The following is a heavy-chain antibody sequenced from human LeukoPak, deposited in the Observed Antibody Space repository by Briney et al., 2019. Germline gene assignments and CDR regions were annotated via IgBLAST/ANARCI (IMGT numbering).Heavy chain of an antibody. CDR1: GGSISSYY. Sequence: SETLSLTCTVSGGSISSYYWSWIRQPPGKGLEWIGYIYYSGSTNYNPSLKSRVTISVDTSKNQFSLKLSSVTAADTAVYYCARDDFWSGHAFDIWGQGTMVTVSS. V-gene: IGHV4-59*01. J-gene: IGHJ3*02. CDR3: ARDDFWSGHAFDI. D-gene: IGHD3-3*01. CDR2: IYYSGST.